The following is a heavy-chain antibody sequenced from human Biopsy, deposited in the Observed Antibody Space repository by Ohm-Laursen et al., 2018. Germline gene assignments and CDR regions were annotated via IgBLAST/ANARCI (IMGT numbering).Heavy chain of an antibody. J-gene: IGHJ5*02. CDR3: ARLAQIYGDSPFDP. D-gene: IGHD4-17*01. Sequence: ASVKVSCKVSGAIFSNYAINWVRQAPGQGLEWMGGIIPLFGAPNYAQKFQGRLTITADESKSTTYMELSSLRSEDTAVYYCARLAQIYGDSPFDPWGQGTLVTVSS. CDR2: IIPLFGAP. V-gene: IGHV1-69*13. CDR1: GAIFSNYA.